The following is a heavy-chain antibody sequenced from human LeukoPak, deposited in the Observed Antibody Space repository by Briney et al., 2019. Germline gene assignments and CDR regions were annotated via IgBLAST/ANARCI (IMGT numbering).Heavy chain of an antibody. D-gene: IGHD3-22*01. CDR1: DYSISSGYY. J-gene: IGHJ3*02. CDR2: IYHSGST. CDR3: ARLKGPVYYYDSSGYRRAFDI. Sequence: SETLSLTCTVSDYSISSGYYWGWIRQPPGKGLEWIGSIYHSGSTYYNPSLKSRVTISVDTSKNQFSLKLSSVTAADTAVYYCARLKGPVYYYDSSGYRRAFDIWGQGAMVTVSS. V-gene: IGHV4-38-2*02.